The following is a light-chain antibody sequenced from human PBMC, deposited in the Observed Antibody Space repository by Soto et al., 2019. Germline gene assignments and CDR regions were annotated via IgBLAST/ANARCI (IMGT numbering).Light chain of an antibody. CDR1: QSIDRW. CDR2: RAS. V-gene: IGKV1-5*03. CDR3: QQYKTYTYT. Sequence: DIPMTQSPFTLSASVGDRVTITCRASQSIDRWLAWYQQKPGKAPKLLIYRASSLESGVPSRFSGSGSGTEFTLTISSLQPDDFTTYYCQQYKTYTYTFAQGTKLEIK. J-gene: IGKJ2*01.